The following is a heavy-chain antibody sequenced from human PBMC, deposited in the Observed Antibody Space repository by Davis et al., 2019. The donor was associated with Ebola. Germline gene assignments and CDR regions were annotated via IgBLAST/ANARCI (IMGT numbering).Heavy chain of an antibody. D-gene: IGHD2-21*02. CDR1: GYTFTSYD. CDR2: MNPNSGNT. V-gene: IGHV1-8*01. J-gene: IGHJ6*02. CDR3: ARDHPRFVVVTVAYYYGMDV. Sequence: ASVKVSCKASGYTFTSYDINWVRQATGQGLEWMGWMNPNSGNTGYAQKFQGRVTITADESTSTAYMELSSLRSEDTAVYYCARDHPRFVVVTVAYYYGMDVWGQGTTVTVSS.